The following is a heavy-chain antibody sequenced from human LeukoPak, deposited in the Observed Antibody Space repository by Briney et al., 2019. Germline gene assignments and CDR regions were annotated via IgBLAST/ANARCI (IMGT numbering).Heavy chain of an antibody. Sequence: GGSLRLSCAASGFTFSSYGMHWVRQAPGKGLEWVAFIRYDGSNKYYADSVKGRFTISRDNSKNTLYLQMNSLRAEDTAVYYCANDYLRVVVIANDAFDIWGQGTMVTVSS. CDR1: GFTFSSYG. D-gene: IGHD3-22*01. CDR2: IRYDGSNK. V-gene: IGHV3-30*02. CDR3: ANDYLRVVVIANDAFDI. J-gene: IGHJ3*02.